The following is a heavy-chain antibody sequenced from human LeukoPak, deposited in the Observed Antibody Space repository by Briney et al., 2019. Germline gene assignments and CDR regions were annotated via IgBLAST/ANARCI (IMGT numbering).Heavy chain of an antibody. Sequence: GGSLRLSCAASGFTFSSYGMHWVRQAPGKGLEWVAVIWYDGSNKYYADSVKGRFTISRDNSKNTLYPQMNSLRAEDTAVYYCAKDRGAVAGTGTALRYWGQGTLVTVSS. CDR1: GFTFSSYG. CDR3: AKDRGAVAGTGTALRY. CDR2: IWYDGSNK. J-gene: IGHJ4*02. V-gene: IGHV3-33*06. D-gene: IGHD6-19*01.